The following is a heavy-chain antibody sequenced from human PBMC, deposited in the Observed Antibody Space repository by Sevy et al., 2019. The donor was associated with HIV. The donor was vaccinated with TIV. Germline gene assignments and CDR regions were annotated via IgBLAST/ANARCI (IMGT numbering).Heavy chain of an antibody. Sequence: ASVKVSCKASGGTFSSYAISWVRQAPGQGLEWMGGIIPIFGTANYAQKFQGRATITADESTSTAYMELSSLRSEDTAVYYCARESXYCXGITCYXXAFGXXXXGTMVTVSS. D-gene: IGHD2-15*01. CDR3: ARESXYCXGITCYXXAFGX. CDR2: IIPIFGTA. V-gene: IGHV1-69*13. CDR1: GGTFSSYA. J-gene: IGHJ3*02.